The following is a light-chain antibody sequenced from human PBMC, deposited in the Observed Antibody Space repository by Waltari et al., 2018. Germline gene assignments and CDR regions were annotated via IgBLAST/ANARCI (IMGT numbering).Light chain of an antibody. CDR3: QHYVRLPAT. J-gene: IGKJ1*01. V-gene: IGKV3-20*01. CDR1: QSVGRF. Sequence: EIVLTQSQGTLSLSAGERATLACRASQSVGRFLAWYQQKPGKAPRLLIYDASSRATGIPYRFSGSGSGTDFSLTISRLEPEDFAVYYCQHYVRLPATFGQGTKVEIK. CDR2: DAS.